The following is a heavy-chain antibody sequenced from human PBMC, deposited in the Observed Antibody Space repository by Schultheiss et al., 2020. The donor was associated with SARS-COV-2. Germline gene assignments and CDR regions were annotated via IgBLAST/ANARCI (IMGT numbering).Heavy chain of an antibody. J-gene: IGHJ6*02. V-gene: IGHV3-30*18. D-gene: IGHD5-24*01. CDR1: GFTFSSYG. CDR3: AKDWTEEGVTIGYYYGMDV. Sequence: GGSLRLSCAASGFTFSSYGMHWVRQAPGKGLEWVAVISYDGSNKYYADSVKGRFTISRDNSKNTLYLQMNSLRAEDTAVYYCAKDWTEEGVTIGYYYGMDVWGQGTTVTVSS. CDR2: ISYDGSNK.